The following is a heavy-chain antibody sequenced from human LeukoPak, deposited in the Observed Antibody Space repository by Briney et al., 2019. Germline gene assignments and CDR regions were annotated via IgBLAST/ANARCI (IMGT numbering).Heavy chain of an antibody. J-gene: IGHJ4*02. Sequence: GGSLRLSCAASGFAFSSYSMHWVRQAPGKGLEWVALILYDGSNKYYADSVKGRFTISRDNSKNTLYLQMNSRRAKDTAVYYCAKDNLDYYGSGSSTSGDYWGQGTLVTVSS. CDR1: GFAFSSYS. CDR3: AKDNLDYYGSGSSTSGDY. V-gene: IGHV3-30-3*01. D-gene: IGHD3-10*01. CDR2: ILYDGSNK.